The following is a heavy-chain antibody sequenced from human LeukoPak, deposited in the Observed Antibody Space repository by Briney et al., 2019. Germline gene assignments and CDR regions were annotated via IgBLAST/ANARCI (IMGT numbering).Heavy chain of an antibody. J-gene: IGHJ4*02. CDR1: GFTFSSYA. D-gene: IGHD2-15*01. V-gene: IGHV3-64*01. CDR3: ARALRSIVVGGDHSDY. Sequence: SGGSLRLSCAASGFTFSSYAMHWVRQAPGKGLEYVSAISNNGGSTYYANSVKGRFTISRDNYKNTLYLQMGSMRAEDMAVYYCARALRSIVVGGDHSDYWGQGTLVTVSS. CDR2: ISNNGGST.